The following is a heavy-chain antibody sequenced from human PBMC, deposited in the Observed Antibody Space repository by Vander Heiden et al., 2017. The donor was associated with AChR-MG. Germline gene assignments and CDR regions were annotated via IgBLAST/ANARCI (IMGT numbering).Heavy chain of an antibody. D-gene: IGHD2-15*01. CDR1: GFTFSTYS. Sequence: EVQLVESGGGLVKPGDSLRLSCAASGFTFSTYSMNWARQAPGKGLEWVSSISSPGSHRYYADSVKGRFTISRDNAKNSLSLQMNSLRVEDTAVYDCAREWCGSGRCSDYWGQGTLGTVSS. CDR2: ISSPGSHR. J-gene: IGHJ4*02. CDR3: AREWCGSGRCSDY. V-gene: IGHV3-21*01.